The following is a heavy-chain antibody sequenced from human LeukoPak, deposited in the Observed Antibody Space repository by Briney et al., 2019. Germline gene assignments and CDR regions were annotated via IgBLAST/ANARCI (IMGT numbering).Heavy chain of an antibody. D-gene: IGHD1-26*01. CDR3: ARVGVGAYFDY. Sequence: SETLSLTCTVSGGSISSYYWSWIRQPPGKGLEWIGYIYCSGSTNYNPSLKSRVTISVDTSKNQFSLKLSSVTAADTAVYYCARVGVGAYFDYWGQGTLVTVSS. CDR2: IYCSGST. CDR1: GGSISSYY. V-gene: IGHV4-59*01. J-gene: IGHJ4*02.